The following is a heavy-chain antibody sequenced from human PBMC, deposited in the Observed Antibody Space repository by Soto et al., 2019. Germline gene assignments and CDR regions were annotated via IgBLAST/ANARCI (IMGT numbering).Heavy chain of an antibody. J-gene: IGHJ5*02. CDR3: ARDVTDSSGWYQGWFDP. CDR2: IYYSGST. CDR1: GGSISSYY. Sequence: SETLSLTCTVSGGSISSYYWSWIRQPPGKGLEWIGYIYYSGSTNYNPSLKSRVTISVDTSKNQFSLKLSSVTAADTAVYYCARDVTDSSGWYQGWFDPRGQGTLVTVSS. D-gene: IGHD6-19*01. V-gene: IGHV4-59*01.